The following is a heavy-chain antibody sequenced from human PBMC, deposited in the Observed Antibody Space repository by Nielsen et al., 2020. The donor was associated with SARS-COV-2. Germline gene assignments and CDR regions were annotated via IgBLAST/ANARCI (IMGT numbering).Heavy chain of an antibody. CDR2: VSNDGNIQ. Sequence: GGSLRLSCAASGFTFSIYAMHWVRQAPGKGLEWVAVVSNDGNIQYYSDSVKGRFTISRDNSKNMLYLQMNSLRAEDTAVYFCAKEHLVDRALIMYYFDSWGQGTLVTVSS. CDR1: GFTFSIYA. J-gene: IGHJ4*02. V-gene: IGHV3-30*18. D-gene: IGHD3-16*01. CDR3: AKEHLVDRALIMYYFDS.